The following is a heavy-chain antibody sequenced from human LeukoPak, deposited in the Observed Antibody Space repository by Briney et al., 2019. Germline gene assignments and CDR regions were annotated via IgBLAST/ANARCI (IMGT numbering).Heavy chain of an antibody. CDR3: ARAVRVTTDFDC. V-gene: IGHV1-2*02. CDR1: GYTFTGYN. Sequence: GASVTVSFTSSGYTFTGYNIHWMRQPPGQGLEWMGWINPNGGGTNYSQNFQGRVTMTRDTSITTVYMEVSGLTSDDPGVYYCARAVRVTTDFDCWGQGTLVTVSS. D-gene: IGHD2-21*02. J-gene: IGHJ4*02. CDR2: INPNGGGT.